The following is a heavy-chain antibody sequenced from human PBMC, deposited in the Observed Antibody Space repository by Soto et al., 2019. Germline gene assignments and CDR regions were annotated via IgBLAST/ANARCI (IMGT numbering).Heavy chain of an antibody. CDR3: ARQDTGYSSSWYGGLLDY. D-gene: IGHD6-13*01. J-gene: IGHJ4*02. CDR1: GFTFSSFE. Sequence: EVQLVESGGGFIQPGGSLRLSCAASGFTFSSFEMNWVRQAPGKGLEWVSYISSSGSTIYYADSVKGRFTISRDNAKNSLYLQMNSLRAEDTAVYYCARQDTGYSSSWYGGLLDYWGQGTLVTVSS. V-gene: IGHV3-48*03. CDR2: ISSSGSTI.